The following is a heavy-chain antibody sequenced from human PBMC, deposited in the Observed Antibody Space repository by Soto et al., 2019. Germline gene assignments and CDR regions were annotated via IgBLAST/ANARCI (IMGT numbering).Heavy chain of an antibody. J-gene: IGHJ4*02. CDR1: GGSFSGYY. CDR3: ARGRVTLGYCSSTSCYDDY. Sequence: SETLSLTCAVYGGSFSGYYWSWIRQPPGKGLEWIGEINHSGSTNYNPSLKSRVTISVDTSKNQFSLKLSSVTAADTAVYYCARGRVTLGYCSSTSCYDDYWGQGTLVTVSS. D-gene: IGHD2-2*01. CDR2: INHSGST. V-gene: IGHV4-34*01.